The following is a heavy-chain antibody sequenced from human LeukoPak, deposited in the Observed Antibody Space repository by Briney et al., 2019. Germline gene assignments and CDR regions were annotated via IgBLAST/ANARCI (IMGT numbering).Heavy chain of an antibody. CDR3: ATYSILNAREFRY. CDR2: VQHIGGET. V-gene: IGHV3-7*01. D-gene: IGHD4-11*01. J-gene: IGHJ1*01. Sequence: GGSLRLSCAGPGFTFSNSWMGWVRQAPGKGLEWVANVQHIGGETYYVDSVKGRFTISRDNAKNSVYLQMNSLGADDTAVYYCATYSILNAREFRYWGQGTLVIVTS. CDR1: GFTFSNSW.